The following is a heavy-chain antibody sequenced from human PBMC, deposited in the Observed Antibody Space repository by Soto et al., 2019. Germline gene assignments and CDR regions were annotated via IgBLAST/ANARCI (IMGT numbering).Heavy chain of an antibody. D-gene: IGHD1-26*01. Sequence: QVRLQESGPGLLRPSETLSLTCNVSGGSISSYYWNWIRQAPGKGLEWIGNIYYSGSTNYNPSLKSRATISVDTSKKQFSLRLSSVTAADTAVYYCAFFCWSESYFAFDIWGLGTMVTVSS. J-gene: IGHJ3*02. CDR3: AFFCWSESYFAFDI. V-gene: IGHV4-59*01. CDR2: IYYSGST. CDR1: GGSISSYY.